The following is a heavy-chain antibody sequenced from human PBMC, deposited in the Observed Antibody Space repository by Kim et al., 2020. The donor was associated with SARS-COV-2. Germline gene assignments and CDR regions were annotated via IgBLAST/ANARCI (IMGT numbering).Heavy chain of an antibody. CDR1: GFTFSSYA. V-gene: IGHV3-23*01. CDR3: AKDRRHNYYDSSGYYYSFDY. D-gene: IGHD3-22*01. Sequence: GGSLRLSCAASGFTFSSYAMSWVRQAPGKGLEWVSAISGSGGSTYYADSVKGRFTISRDNSKNTLYLQMNSLRAEDTAVYYCAKDRRHNYYDSSGYYYSFDYWGQGTLVTVSS. J-gene: IGHJ4*02. CDR2: ISGSGGST.